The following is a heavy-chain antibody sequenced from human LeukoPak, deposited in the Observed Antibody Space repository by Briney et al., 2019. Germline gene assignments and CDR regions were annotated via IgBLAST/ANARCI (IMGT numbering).Heavy chain of an antibody. CDR1: GFTFSSHG. Sequence: PGRSLRLSCAASGFTFSSHGMHWVRQAPGKGLEWVAVISYDGSDKYYVDSVKGRFTISRDNSKNTLYLHMNSLRAEDTAVYFCAKSPGGSGYSQFDYWGQGTLVSVSS. CDR2: ISYDGSDK. V-gene: IGHV3-30*18. J-gene: IGHJ4*02. CDR3: AKSPGGSGYSQFDY. D-gene: IGHD3-22*01.